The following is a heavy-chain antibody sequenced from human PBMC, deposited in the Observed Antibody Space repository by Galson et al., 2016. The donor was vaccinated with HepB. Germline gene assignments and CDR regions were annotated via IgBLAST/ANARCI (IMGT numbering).Heavy chain of an antibody. CDR3: ARDVGSRSRRDDY. CDR1: GGSISGFY. J-gene: IGHJ4*02. V-gene: IGHV4-4*07. D-gene: IGHD2-15*01. Sequence: TLSLTCTVSGGSISGFYWSWIRQPAGKGLEWIGRIYTSGNTNYNPSLKSRVTMSVDTSKNQFSLKLRSVTAADTAVYYCARDVGSRSRRDDYWGQGTLVTVSS. CDR2: IYTSGNT.